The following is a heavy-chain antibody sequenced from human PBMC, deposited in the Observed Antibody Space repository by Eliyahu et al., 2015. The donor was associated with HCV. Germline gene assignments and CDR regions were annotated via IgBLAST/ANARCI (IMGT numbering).Heavy chain of an antibody. V-gene: IGHV4-34*01. Sequence: QVQLQQWGAGLLKPSETLSLTCAVYGGSFSGYYWSWIRQPPGKGLEWIGEINHSGSTNYNPSLKSRVTISVDTSKNQFSLKLSSVTAADTTVYYCARGHPGVITFGGVIVTHYYFDYWGQGTLVTVSS. J-gene: IGHJ4*02. CDR2: INHSGST. CDR3: ARGHPGVITFGGVIVTHYYFDY. D-gene: IGHD3-16*02. CDR1: GGSFSGYY.